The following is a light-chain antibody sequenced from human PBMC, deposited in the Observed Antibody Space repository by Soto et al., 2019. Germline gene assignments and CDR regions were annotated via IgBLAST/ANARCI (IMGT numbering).Light chain of an antibody. CDR1: QSVLYSSNNKNY. Sequence: DVGMTQSPASLAVSLGERATINFKSSQSVLYSSNNKNYLAWYQQKPGQPPKLLIYWASTRESGVPDRFSGSGSGTDFTLTISSLQAADVAVYYCQQYYSTPWTFGQGTKVDI. J-gene: IGKJ1*01. CDR3: QQYYSTPWT. CDR2: WAS. V-gene: IGKV4-1*01.